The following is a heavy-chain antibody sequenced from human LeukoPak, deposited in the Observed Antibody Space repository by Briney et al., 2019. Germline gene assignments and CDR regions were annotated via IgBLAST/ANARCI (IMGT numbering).Heavy chain of an antibody. CDR1: GDSLSNDNYY. Sequence: SETLSLTCIVSGDSLSNDNYYWGWIRQPPGKGLEWIGSVYYSGSTYYNPSLKSRITMSVDTSKSQFSLNLSSVTAADTAVYYCARHVHHSSGFEHYFDYWGQGTLVTVSS. CDR3: ARHVHHSSGFEHYFDY. J-gene: IGHJ4*02. D-gene: IGHD3-22*01. V-gene: IGHV4-39*01. CDR2: VYYSGST.